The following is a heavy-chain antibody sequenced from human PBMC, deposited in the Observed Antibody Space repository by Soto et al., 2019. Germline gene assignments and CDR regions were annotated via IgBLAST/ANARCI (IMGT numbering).Heavy chain of an antibody. CDR3: ATPYSSSQSYYYYGMDV. CDR2: IIPIFGTA. Sequence: QVQLVQSGAEVKKPGSSVKVSCKASGGTFSSYAISWVRQAPGQGLEWMGGIIPIFGTANYAQKFQGRVTITADESTSTAYKELSSLRSEDTAVYYCATPYSSSQSYYYYGMDVWGQGTTVTVSS. V-gene: IGHV1-69*12. CDR1: GGTFSSYA. J-gene: IGHJ6*02. D-gene: IGHD6-6*01.